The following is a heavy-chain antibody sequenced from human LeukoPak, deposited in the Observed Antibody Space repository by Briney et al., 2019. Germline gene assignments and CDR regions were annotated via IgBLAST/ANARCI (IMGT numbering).Heavy chain of an antibody. CDR3: VKDNGYCTRSSCHFDH. Sequence: GGSLRLSCAASGFTFSSYSMNWVRQAPGKGLEWVSSISVSGDTTYYADSVKGRFTISRDSSQNTLFLEVSSLRADDTAVYYCVKDNGYCTRSSCHFDHWGQGALVIVSS. D-gene: IGHD2-2*01. CDR2: ISVSGDTT. J-gene: IGHJ4*02. CDR1: GFTFSSYS. V-gene: IGHV3-23*01.